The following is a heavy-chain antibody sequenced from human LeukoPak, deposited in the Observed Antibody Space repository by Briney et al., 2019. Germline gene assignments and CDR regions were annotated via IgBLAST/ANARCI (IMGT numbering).Heavy chain of an antibody. V-gene: IGHV3-23*01. CDR1: GFTFSSYW. CDR3: AKDPYYYDSSGYYNPPGDY. J-gene: IGHJ4*02. CDR2: ISGSGGST. Sequence: PGGSLRLSCAASGFTFSSYWMSWVRQAPGKGLEWVSAISGSGGSTYYADSVKGRFTISRDNSKNTLYLQMNSLRAEDTAVFYCAKDPYYYDSSGYYNPPGDYWGQGTLVTVSS. D-gene: IGHD3-22*01.